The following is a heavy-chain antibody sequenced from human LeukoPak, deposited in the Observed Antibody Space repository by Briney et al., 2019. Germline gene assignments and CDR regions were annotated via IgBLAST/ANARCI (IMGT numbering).Heavy chain of an antibody. CDR1: DDSINHYY. V-gene: IGHV4-4*07. CDR3: ARGSRVFVRDGYYLDS. D-gene: IGHD5-24*01. CDR2: IYTNGGT. Sequence: SATLSLTCSVSDDSINHYYWSWIRQPAGKGLQWIGRIYTNGGTDYNPSLKSRVTMSVDTSKNQFSLRLTSVTAADTAVYYCARGSRVFVRDGYYLDSWGQGTLVTVSS. J-gene: IGHJ4*02.